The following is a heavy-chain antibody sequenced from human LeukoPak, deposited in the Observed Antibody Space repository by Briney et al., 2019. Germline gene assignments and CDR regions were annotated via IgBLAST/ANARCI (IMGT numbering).Heavy chain of an antibody. CDR1: GFTFSDHF. D-gene: IGHD6-19*01. CDR3: VRVGSVAGSDYLNY. CDR2: SRNKTKSYTT. V-gene: IGHV3-72*01. Sequence: GGSLRLSCAVSGFTFSDHFLDWVRQAPGKGLEWVGRSRNKTKSYTTEYAASVKGRFTISRDDSKNSLYLQMNSLKTEDTAVYYCVRVGSVAGSDYLNYWGQGTLVTVSS. J-gene: IGHJ4*02.